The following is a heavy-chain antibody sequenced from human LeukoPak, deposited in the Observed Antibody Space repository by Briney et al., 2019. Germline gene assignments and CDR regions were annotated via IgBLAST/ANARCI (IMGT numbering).Heavy chain of an antibody. V-gene: IGHV3-74*01. D-gene: IGHD6-6*01. Sequence: GRSLRLSCSASGLTFITHWMRWVRPAPGNGLVWVTSINSAGTSTSYAEPVKGRFTISRDNAKNTLFLQMDSLGAEDTAVYYCARGYSSSSLIVDYWGQGTPVTVSS. J-gene: IGHJ4*02. CDR2: INSAGTST. CDR1: GLTFITHW. CDR3: ARGYSSSSLIVDY.